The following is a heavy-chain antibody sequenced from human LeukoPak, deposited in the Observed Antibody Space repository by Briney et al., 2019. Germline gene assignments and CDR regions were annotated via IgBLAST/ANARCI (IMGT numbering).Heavy chain of an antibody. Sequence: GGSLRLSCAASGLTFSSYEMYWVRQAPGKGLEWVSYISSSGSTIYYADSVKGRFTISRDNAKNSLYLQMNSLRAEDTAVYYCARNTMARAFDIWGQGTMVTVSS. V-gene: IGHV3-48*03. CDR2: ISSSGSTI. J-gene: IGHJ3*02. CDR3: ARNTMARAFDI. CDR1: GLTFSSYE. D-gene: IGHD3-10*01.